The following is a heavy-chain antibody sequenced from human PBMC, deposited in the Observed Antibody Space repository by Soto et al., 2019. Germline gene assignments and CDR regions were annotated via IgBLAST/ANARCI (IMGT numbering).Heavy chain of an antibody. J-gene: IGHJ5*02. D-gene: IGHD2-15*01. CDR3: ARQDRVVAEGRWFDP. Sequence: PSETLSLTCTVSGYSISRGYHWARIRQPPGKGLEWLGSVHYSGNTYYNPSLKSRLTISVDKSKNQFSLNLSSVTAADTAVYYCARQDRVVAEGRWFDPWGQGTLVTVSS. CDR1: GYSISRGYH. V-gene: IGHV4-38-2*02. CDR2: VHYSGNT.